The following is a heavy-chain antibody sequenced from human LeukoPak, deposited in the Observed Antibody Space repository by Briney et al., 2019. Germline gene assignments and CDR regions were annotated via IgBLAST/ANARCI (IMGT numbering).Heavy chain of an antibody. D-gene: IGHD3-22*01. CDR3: ARVTTGGYYNC. V-gene: IGHV4-61*02. J-gene: IGHJ4*02. CDR2: IYTSGST. CDR1: DGSISSGSYY. Sequence: SETLSLTCTVSDGSISSGSYYWSWIRQPAGKGLEWIGRIYTSGSTNYNPSLKSRVTISVDTSKNQFSLKLSSVTAADTAVYYCARVTTGGYYNCWGQGTLVTVSS.